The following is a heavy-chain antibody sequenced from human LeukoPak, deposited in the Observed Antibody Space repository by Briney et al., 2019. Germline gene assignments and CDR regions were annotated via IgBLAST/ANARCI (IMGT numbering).Heavy chain of an antibody. J-gene: IGHJ6*02. CDR2: INPNSGGT. D-gene: IGHD3-10*01. CDR1: GYTFTGYY. CDR3: ARDSGSNFGELFPYYYYYYGMDV. V-gene: IGHV1-2*06. Sequence: GASVKVSCKASGYTFTGYYMHWVRQAPGQGLEWMGRINPNSGGTNYAQKFQGRVTMTRDTPISTAYMELSRLRSDDTAVYYCARDSGSNFGELFPYYYYYYGMDVWGQGTTVTVSS.